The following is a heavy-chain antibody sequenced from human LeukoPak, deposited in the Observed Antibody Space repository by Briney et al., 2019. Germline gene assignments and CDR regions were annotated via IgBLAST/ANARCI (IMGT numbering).Heavy chain of an antibody. J-gene: IGHJ2*01. Sequence: GGSLRLSCAASGFTFSRYGMHWVRQAPGKGLEWVAVISYDGSNKYYADSVKGRFTISRDNSKNTLYLQMNSLTAEDTAVYYCVREFWYFDLWGRGTLVTVSS. CDR1: GFTFSRYG. CDR2: ISYDGSNK. CDR3: VREFWYFDL. V-gene: IGHV3-30*03.